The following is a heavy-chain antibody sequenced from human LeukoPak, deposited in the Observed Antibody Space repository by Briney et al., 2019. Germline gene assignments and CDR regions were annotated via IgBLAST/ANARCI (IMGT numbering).Heavy chain of an antibody. CDR2: IYYSGST. Sequence: IPSETLSLTCTVSGGSISSYYWSWIRQPPGKGLEWIGYIYYSGSTNYNPSLKSQVTISVDTSKNQFSLKLGSVTAADTAVYYCARYSGAAAGSNYFDYWGQGTLVTVSS. CDR1: GGSISSYY. CDR3: ARYSGAAAGSNYFDY. V-gene: IGHV4-59*08. D-gene: IGHD6-13*01. J-gene: IGHJ4*02.